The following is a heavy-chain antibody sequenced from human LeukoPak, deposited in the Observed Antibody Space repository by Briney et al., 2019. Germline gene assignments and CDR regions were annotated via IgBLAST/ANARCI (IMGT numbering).Heavy chain of an antibody. CDR1: GFTFSSSW. CDR3: ARVLEAASFDY. D-gene: IGHD6-25*01. J-gene: IGHJ4*02. V-gene: IGHV3-74*01. CDR2: IDHDGINT. Sequence: GGSLRLSCATSGFTFSSSWMHWVRQAPGKGLVWVSRIDHDGINTNYADSVKGRFTISRDNAKNSLYLQMNSLRAEDTAVYYCARVLEAASFDYWGQGILVTVSS.